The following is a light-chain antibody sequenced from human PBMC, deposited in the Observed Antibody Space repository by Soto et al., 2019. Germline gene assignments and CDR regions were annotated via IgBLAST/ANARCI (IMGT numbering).Light chain of an antibody. Sequence: QSVLTQPPSVSGAPGQRVTISCTGSSSNIGAGYDVHWYQQLPGTAPKLLIYGNSNRPSGVPDRFSGSKSGTSASLAITGLQAKDEADYYCQSYDSTLSGSGFGGWTQLTVL. V-gene: IGLV1-40*01. CDR1: SSNIGAGYD. CDR2: GNS. J-gene: IGLJ3*02. CDR3: QSYDSTLSGSG.